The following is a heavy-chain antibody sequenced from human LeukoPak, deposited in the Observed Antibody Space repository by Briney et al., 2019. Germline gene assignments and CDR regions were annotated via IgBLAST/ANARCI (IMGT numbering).Heavy chain of an antibody. CDR1: GYTFTSYY. Sequence: GASVKDSCKASGYTFTSYYMHWVRQPPAKGLEWMGIINPIGGSTSYAQKFQGRVTMTRDTSTSTVYMELSSLRSEDTAVYYCARGVSVIVVVIDFDYWGQGTLVTVSS. V-gene: IGHV1-46*01. CDR3: ARGVSVIVVVIDFDY. J-gene: IGHJ4*02. D-gene: IGHD3-22*01. CDR2: INPIGGST.